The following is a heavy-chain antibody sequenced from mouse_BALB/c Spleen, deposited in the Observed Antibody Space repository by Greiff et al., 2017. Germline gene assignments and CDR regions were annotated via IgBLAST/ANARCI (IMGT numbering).Heavy chain of an antibody. J-gene: IGHJ1*01. CDR1: GYSITSDYA. CDR2: ISYSGST. CDR3: ARVWLRRSYWYFDV. V-gene: IGHV3-2*02. Sequence: VQLKESGPGLVKPSQSLSLTCTVTGYSITSDYAWNWIRQFPGNKLEWMGYISYSGSTSYNPSLKSRISITRDTSKNQFFLQLNSVTTEDTATYYCARVWLRRSYWYFDVWGAGTTVTVSS. D-gene: IGHD2-2*01.